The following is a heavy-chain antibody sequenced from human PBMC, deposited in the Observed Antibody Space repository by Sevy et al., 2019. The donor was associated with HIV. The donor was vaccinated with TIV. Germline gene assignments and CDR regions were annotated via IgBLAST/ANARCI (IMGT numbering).Heavy chain of an antibody. J-gene: IGHJ3*02. CDR3: ARHCGSTSCSHAFDI. CDR2: INHSGST. V-gene: IGHV4-34*01. Sequence: SETLSLTCAVYGGSFSGYYCSWIRQPPGKGLEWIGEINHSGSTNYNPSLKSRVTISVDTSKNQFSLKLSSVTAADTAVYYCARHCGSTSCSHAFDIWGQGTMVTVSS. CDR1: GGSFSGYY. D-gene: IGHD2-2*01.